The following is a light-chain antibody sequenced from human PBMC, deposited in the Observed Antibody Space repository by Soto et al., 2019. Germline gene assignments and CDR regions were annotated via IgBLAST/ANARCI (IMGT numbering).Light chain of an antibody. J-gene: IGKJ5*01. V-gene: IGKV3-20*01. Sequence: EIVLTQSPGTLSLSTGQRATLSCRASQRLSASDIAWYQQKPGQAPKFPXYGVSSRATGIPDRFSGSGSGTDFTLTISRLEPEDFAVYHCQQYGSSPLITFGQGTRLENK. CDR1: QRLSASD. CDR3: QQYGSSPLIT. CDR2: GVS.